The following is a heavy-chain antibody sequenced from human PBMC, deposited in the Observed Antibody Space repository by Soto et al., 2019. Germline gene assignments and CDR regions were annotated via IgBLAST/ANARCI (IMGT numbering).Heavy chain of an antibody. CDR3: VTEYYQTDDYHKID. CDR1: GASVGSRAHH. Sequence: QVQLQESGPGLLRPSETLSLTCAVSGASVGSRAHHWSWIRQTPGKGLEWIAYVHYSGDTKSNPSLQRRVTISMDRTRNLLSLLLSSVTAADTAIYYCVTEYYQTDDYHKIDWGQGTLVTVSS. D-gene: IGHD3-16*01. CDR2: VHYSGDT. J-gene: IGHJ4*02. V-gene: IGHV4-61*08.